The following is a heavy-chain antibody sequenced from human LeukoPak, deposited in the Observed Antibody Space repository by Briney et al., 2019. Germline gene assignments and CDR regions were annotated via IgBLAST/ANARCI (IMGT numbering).Heavy chain of an antibody. CDR2: IRGSGVST. J-gene: IGHJ4*02. V-gene: IGHV3-23*01. CDR1: GFTFSSYA. CDR3: ARDLFLGTPDFFDY. D-gene: IGHD3-16*01. Sequence: GGSLRLSCAASGFTFSSYAMSWVRQAPGKGLEWVSGIRGSGVSTYYADSVKGRFTISRDDSKNTLYVHMNSLRSDDTAVYFCARDLFLGTPDFFDYWGQGTLVTVSS.